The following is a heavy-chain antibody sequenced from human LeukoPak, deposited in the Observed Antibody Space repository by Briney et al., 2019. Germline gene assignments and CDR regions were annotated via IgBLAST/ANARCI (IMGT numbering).Heavy chain of an antibody. CDR2: ISASGTDT. D-gene: IGHD3-10*01. CDR1: GFSFRDYY. V-gene: IGHV3-11*04. CDR3: AFAVRELAY. Sequence: GGSLRLSCAVSGFSFRDYYMSSIRQAPGKRLEWVSHISASGTDTRYTDSVKGRFTISRDNANNRLFLQMNSLRVDDTAVYYCAFAVRELAYWGQGTLVTVSS. J-gene: IGHJ4*02.